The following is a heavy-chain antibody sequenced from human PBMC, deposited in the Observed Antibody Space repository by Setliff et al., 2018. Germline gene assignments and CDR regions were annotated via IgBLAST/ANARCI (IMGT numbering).Heavy chain of an antibody. Sequence: GESLKISCTGSGYTFSLSWIGWVRQMPGKGLDWMGIIYPGDLQIKYSPSFHGRVTISADKSINTAYLEWSSLEASDTAMYYCASPSAGWTRPFDVWGQGTMVTVSS. D-gene: IGHD3-3*01. CDR3: ASPSAGWTRPFDV. V-gene: IGHV5-51*01. CDR1: GYTFSLSW. CDR2: IYPGDLQI. J-gene: IGHJ3*01.